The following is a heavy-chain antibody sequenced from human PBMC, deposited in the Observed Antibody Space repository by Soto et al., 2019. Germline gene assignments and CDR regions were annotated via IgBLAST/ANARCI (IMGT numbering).Heavy chain of an antibody. CDR2: VHHSGST. J-gene: IGHJ4*02. CDR1: GYSISNGYW. D-gene: IGHD4-17*01. Sequence: QVQLQESGPGLVKPSGTLSLTCAVSGYSISNGYWWTWVRQTPGKGLEWIGEVHHSGSTSYNPSLESRVTISVDKSKNQFSLSLRSLTAADTATYYCGRNGHYCADHWGQGSLVTVSS. CDR3: GRNGHYCADH. V-gene: IGHV4-4*02.